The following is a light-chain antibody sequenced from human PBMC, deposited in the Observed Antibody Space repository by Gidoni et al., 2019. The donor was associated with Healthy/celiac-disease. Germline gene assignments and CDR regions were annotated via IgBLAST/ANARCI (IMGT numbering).Light chain of an antibody. Sequence: EIVLTPSPATLSLSPGERATLSCSASQSVSSYLAWYQQKPGQAPRLLIYDAANRAAGIPARFSGSGSGTDFTLTISSLEPEDFAVYYCQQRSNWPPTFGGGTKVEIK. CDR2: DAA. V-gene: IGKV3-11*01. J-gene: IGKJ4*02. CDR3: QQRSNWPPT. CDR1: QSVSSY.